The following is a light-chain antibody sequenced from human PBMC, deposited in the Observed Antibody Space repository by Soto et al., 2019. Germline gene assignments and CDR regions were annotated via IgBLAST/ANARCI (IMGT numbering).Light chain of an antibody. CDR1: QSVSSY. J-gene: IGKJ5*01. CDR2: DAS. CDR3: QQRHMWPIT. V-gene: IGKV3-11*01. Sequence: EIVLTQSPATLSLSPGERATLSCRASQSVSSYLAWYQQKPGQAPRLLIYDASNRATGIPARFSGSGSGTDFTLTISSLGPEDSAVYYCQQRHMWPITFGQGTRLEI.